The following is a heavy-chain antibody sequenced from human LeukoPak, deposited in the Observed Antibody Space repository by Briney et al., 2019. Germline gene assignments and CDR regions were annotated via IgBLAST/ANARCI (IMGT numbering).Heavy chain of an antibody. CDR3: ARESAESTGYYYFDS. J-gene: IGHJ4*02. Sequence: SETLSLTCTVSGYSISSGYYWGWIRQPPGKGLEWIGSIYHSGNTYYNPSLKSRVTISVDTSKNQFSLKLSSVTAADTAVYYCARESAESTGYYYFDSWGQGTLVTVSS. D-gene: IGHD3-9*01. CDR2: IYHSGNT. CDR1: GYSISSGYY. V-gene: IGHV4-38-2*02.